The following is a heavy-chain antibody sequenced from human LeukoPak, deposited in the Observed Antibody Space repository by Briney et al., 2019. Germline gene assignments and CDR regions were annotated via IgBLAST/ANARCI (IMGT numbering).Heavy chain of an antibody. V-gene: IGHV1-18*01. D-gene: IGHD6-19*01. CDR2: ISAYNGKT. J-gene: IGHJ4*02. CDR1: GYTFTSYG. CDR3: ARVGYKAVAGTGTYYFDY. Sequence: GASVKVSCKASGYTFTSYGISWVRQAPGQGLEWMGWISAYNGKTNYAQKLQGRVTMTTDTSTSTAYMELRSLRSGDTAVYYCARVGYKAVAGTGTYYFDYWGQGTLVTVSS.